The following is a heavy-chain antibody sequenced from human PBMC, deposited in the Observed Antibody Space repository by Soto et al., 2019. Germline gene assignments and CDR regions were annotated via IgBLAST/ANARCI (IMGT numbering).Heavy chain of an antibody. CDR2: IIPIFGTA. CDR3: AKVSYSSTMGYYYGMDV. J-gene: IGHJ6*01. D-gene: IGHD2-2*01. V-gene: IGHV1-69*01. Sequence: SGXVSFKSSLVAFGKFILTFVRQAAGLGPEGVGGIIPIFGTANYAQKFQGGVTITADESKSTSYMEVNNLRSEDTAVYYCAKVSYSSTMGYYYGMDVWGQGTTVNVYS. CDR1: LVAFGKFI.